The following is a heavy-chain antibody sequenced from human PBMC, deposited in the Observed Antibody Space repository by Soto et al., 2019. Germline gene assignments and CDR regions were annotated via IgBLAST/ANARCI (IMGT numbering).Heavy chain of an antibody. CDR3: ARVLGEQGNPYFVGFDS. CDR1: DYSITSHSYC. CDR2: IHYTGTT. V-gene: IGHV4-39*01. J-gene: IGHJ4*02. Sequence: PSETLSLTCTVIDYSITSHSYCWGWIRQSPGTEMQWIGTIHYTGTTSYNPSLQGRATIAIDGSKNQMFLKLISVTAADTAVYYRARVLGEQGNPYFVGFDSWGQGTEVTVS. D-gene: IGHD3-9*01.